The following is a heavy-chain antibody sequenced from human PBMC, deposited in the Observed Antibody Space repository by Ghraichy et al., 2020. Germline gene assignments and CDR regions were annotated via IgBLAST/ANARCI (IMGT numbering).Heavy chain of an antibody. Sequence: GGLRLSCAASGSIVSDTYMSWVRQAPGKGLEWVSIVYNGGRTHYAESVEGRFSMSRDSSKNTLYLQMNSLRAEDTAVYYCARDHHCGGDCWDQGVLVTVSS. CDR3: ARDHHCGGDC. J-gene: IGHJ4*02. CDR1: GSIVSDTY. D-gene: IGHD2-21*01. CDR2: VYNGGRT. V-gene: IGHV3-66*01.